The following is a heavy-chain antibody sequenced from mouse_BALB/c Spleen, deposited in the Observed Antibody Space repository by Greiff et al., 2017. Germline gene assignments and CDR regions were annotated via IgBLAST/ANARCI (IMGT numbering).Heavy chain of an antibody. CDR3: ARSRTGTDYFDY. J-gene: IGHJ2*01. CDR2: INPSTGYT. Sequence: VQLQQSGAELAKPGASVKMSCKASGYTFTSYWMHWVKQRPGQGLEWIGYINPSTGYTEYNQKFKDKATLTADKSSSTAYMQLSSLTSEDSAVYYCARSRTGTDYFDYWGQGTTLTVSS. V-gene: IGHV1-7*01. CDR1: GYTFTSYW. D-gene: IGHD4-1*01.